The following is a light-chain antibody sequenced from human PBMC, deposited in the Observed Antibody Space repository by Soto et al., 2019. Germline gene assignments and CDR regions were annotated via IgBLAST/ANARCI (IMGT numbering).Light chain of an antibody. CDR3: QSYYSSLRASDV. CDR2: GNT. V-gene: IGLV1-40*01. Sequence: QSVLTQPPSVSGAPGQRVTISCTGSSSNIGAGYEVHWYQHLPGKAPKLLIYGNTNRPSGVPDRFSGSKSGTSASLAITGLQADDEADYYCQSYYSSLRASDVFGGGTQLTVL. J-gene: IGLJ7*01. CDR1: SSNIGAGYE.